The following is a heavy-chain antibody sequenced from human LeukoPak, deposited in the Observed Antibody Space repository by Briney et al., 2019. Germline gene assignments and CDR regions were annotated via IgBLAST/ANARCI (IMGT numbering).Heavy chain of an antibody. CDR2: IFPSGGEI. D-gene: IGHD5-12*01. Sequence: GGSLRLSCVASGFTFSTFAMIWVRQPPGKGLEWVSSIFPSGGEIHYADSVRGRVTISRDNSKSTLSLQMNSLRAEDTAVYYCAKEREYSGYEPLPNDYWGQGTLVTVSS. CDR3: AKEREYSGYEPLPNDY. V-gene: IGHV3-23*01. CDR1: GFTFSTFA. J-gene: IGHJ4*02.